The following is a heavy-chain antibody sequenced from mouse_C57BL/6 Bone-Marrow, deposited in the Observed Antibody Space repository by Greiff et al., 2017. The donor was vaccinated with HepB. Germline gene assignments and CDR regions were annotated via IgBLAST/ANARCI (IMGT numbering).Heavy chain of an antibody. CDR2: IDPSDSYT. J-gene: IGHJ3*01. Sequence: VQLQQPGAELVKPGASVKLSCKASGYTFTSYWMQWVKQRPGQGLEWIGEIDPSDSYTNYNQKFKGKATLTVDTSSSTAYMQLSSLTSEDSAVYYCARYYGSGGFAYWGRGTLVTVSA. V-gene: IGHV1-50*01. CDR3: ARYYGSGGFAY. CDR1: GYTFTSYW. D-gene: IGHD1-1*01.